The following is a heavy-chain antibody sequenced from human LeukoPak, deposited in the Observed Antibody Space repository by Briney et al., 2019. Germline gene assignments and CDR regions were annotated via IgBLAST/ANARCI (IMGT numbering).Heavy chain of an antibody. CDR2: IYNSGST. J-gene: IGHJ3*02. CDR1: GGSITSSSFS. CDR3: ARHSGRRSGWPSDAFDI. D-gene: IGHD6-19*01. Sequence: SETLSLTCAVSGGSITSSSFSWAWIRQPPGKGLEWIGYIYNSGSTNYDPSLKSRVTISVDTSKNQFTLKLSSVTAADTAVYYCARHSGRRSGWPSDAFDIWGQGTMVTVSS. V-gene: IGHV4-61*05.